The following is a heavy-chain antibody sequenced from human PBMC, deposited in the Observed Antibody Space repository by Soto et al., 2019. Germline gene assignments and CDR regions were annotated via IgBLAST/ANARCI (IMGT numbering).Heavy chain of an antibody. J-gene: IGHJ4*02. V-gene: IGHV3-30*18. Sequence: QVQLVESGGGVVQPGRSLRLSCAASGFTFSSYGMHWVRQAPGKGLEWVAVISYDGSNKYYADSVKGRFTISRDNSKNTLYLQMNSLRAEDTAVYYRAKDRINGDWGIDYWGQGTLVTVSS. CDR3: AKDRINGDWGIDY. D-gene: IGHD4-17*01. CDR1: GFTFSSYG. CDR2: ISYDGSNK.